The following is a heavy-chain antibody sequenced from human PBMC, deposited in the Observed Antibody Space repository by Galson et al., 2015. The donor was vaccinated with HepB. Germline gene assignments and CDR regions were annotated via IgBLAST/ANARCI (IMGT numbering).Heavy chain of an antibody. CDR2: ISSNGGST. CDR3: VKDPIFSRDIVVVPAAIRDY. D-gene: IGHD2-2*01. Sequence: SLRLSCAASGFTFSSYAMHWVRQAPGKGLEYVSAISSNGGSTYYADSVKGRFTISRDNSKNTLYLQMSSLRAEDTAVYYCVKDPIFSRDIVVVPAAIRDYWGQGTLVTVSS. V-gene: IGHV3-64D*06. CDR1: GFTFSSYA. J-gene: IGHJ4*02.